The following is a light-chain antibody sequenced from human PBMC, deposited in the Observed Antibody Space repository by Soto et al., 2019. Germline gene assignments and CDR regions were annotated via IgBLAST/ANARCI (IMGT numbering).Light chain of an antibody. J-gene: IGLJ2*01. CDR2: LNTVGSH. Sequence: QPVLTQSPSASASLGASVKLTCTLSSGHSAYAIAWHQRRPEKGPRYLLTLNTVGSHNRGDGIPDRFSGSTSGAERYLTISSLQSEDEADYYCQTWGTGIVFGGGTKLTVL. CDR1: SGHSAYA. CDR3: QTWGTGIV. V-gene: IGLV4-69*01.